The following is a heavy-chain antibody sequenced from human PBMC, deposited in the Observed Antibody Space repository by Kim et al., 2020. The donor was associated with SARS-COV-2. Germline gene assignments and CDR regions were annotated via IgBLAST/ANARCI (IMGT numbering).Heavy chain of an antibody. J-gene: IGHJ5*02. V-gene: IGHV7-4-1*02. CDR1: GYTFTSYA. D-gene: IGHD6-19*01. CDR3: ARDAGSSGWEPFNWFDP. Sequence: ASVKVSCKASGYTFTSYAMNWVRQAPGQGLEWMGWINTNTGNPTYAQGFTGRFVFSLDTSVSTAYLQISSLKAEDTAVYYCARDAGSSGWEPFNWFDPWGQGTLVTVSS. CDR2: INTNTGNP.